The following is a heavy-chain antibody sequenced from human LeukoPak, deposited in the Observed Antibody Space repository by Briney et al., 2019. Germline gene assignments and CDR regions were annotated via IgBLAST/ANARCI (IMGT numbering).Heavy chain of an antibody. CDR3: ARTERYSSGLIDY. CDR1: GFTLSSYW. Sequence: PGGSLRLSCAPSGFTLSSYWMHWVRHAPGKGLVWVSRINSDGSSTSYADSVKGRFTISRDNAKNTLYLQMDSLRAEDTAVYYCARTERYSSGLIDYWGQGTLVTVSS. CDR2: INSDGSST. D-gene: IGHD6-19*01. J-gene: IGHJ4*02. V-gene: IGHV3-74*01.